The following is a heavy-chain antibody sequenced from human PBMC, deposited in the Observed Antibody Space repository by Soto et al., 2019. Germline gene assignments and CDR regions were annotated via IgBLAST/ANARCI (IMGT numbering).Heavy chain of an antibody. Sequence: PGGSLRLSCAASGFTFSSYAMSWVRQAPGKGLEWVSAISGSGGSTYYADSVKGRFTISRDNSKNTLYLQMNSLRAEDTAVYYCAKDIKPGVYDYIWGSYPQSDYWGQGTLVTVSS. CDR1: GFTFSSYA. CDR2: ISGSGGST. V-gene: IGHV3-23*01. J-gene: IGHJ4*02. CDR3: AKDIKPGVYDYIWGSYPQSDY. D-gene: IGHD3-16*02.